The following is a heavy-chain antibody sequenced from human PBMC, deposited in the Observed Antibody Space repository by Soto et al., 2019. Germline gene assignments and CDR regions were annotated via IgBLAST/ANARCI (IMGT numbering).Heavy chain of an antibody. CDR3: AKNGTTLVYYYGMDV. CDR2: ISGSGGST. D-gene: IGHD1-1*01. Sequence: EVQLLESGGGLVQPGGSLRLSCAASGFTFSSYAMSWVRQAPGKGLEWVSAISGSGGSTYYADSVKGRFTISRDNSKKTLYLQLNSLRAEDTAIDYCAKNGTTLVYYYGMDVWGQGTTVTVSS. V-gene: IGHV3-23*01. J-gene: IGHJ6*02. CDR1: GFTFSSYA.